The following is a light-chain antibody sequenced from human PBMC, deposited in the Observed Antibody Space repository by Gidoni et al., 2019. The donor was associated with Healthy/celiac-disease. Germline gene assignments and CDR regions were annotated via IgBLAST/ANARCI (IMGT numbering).Light chain of an antibody. CDR3: SSYTSSSTLYV. Sequence: QSALTQPASVSGSPGQSITISCTGTSSDVGGYHYVSWYQPHPGKAPKLMIYEVSNRPAGVSNRFSGSKSGNTASLTISGLQAEDEADYYCSSYTSSSTLYVFGTGTKVTVL. J-gene: IGLJ1*01. CDR1: SSDVGGYHY. CDR2: EVS. V-gene: IGLV2-14*01.